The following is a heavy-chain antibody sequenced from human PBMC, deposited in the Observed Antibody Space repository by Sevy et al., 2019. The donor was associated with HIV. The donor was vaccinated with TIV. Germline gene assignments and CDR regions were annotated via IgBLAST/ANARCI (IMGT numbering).Heavy chain of an antibody. CDR2: FDPEDDET. D-gene: IGHD3-22*01. Sequence: ASVKASCKVSGYTLTQLSIHWVRQAPGKGLEWMGSFDPEDDETLYAQNFQDRVTMTEDTSTGTAYMELRTLRSEDTALYYCATTKDYYESSGSPFDYWGQGTLVTVSS. J-gene: IGHJ4*02. CDR3: ATTKDYYESSGSPFDY. V-gene: IGHV1-24*01. CDR1: GYTLTQLS.